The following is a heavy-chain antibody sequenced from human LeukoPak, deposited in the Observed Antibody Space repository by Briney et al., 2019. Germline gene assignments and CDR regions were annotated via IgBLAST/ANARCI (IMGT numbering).Heavy chain of an antibody. CDR1: GGSISSGNYY. CDR3: AREVVSLSEWFDP. Sequence: SQTLSLTCTVSGGSISSGNYYWTWIRQPAGKGLEWIGRVSTSGSTSYNPSLKSRVTMSIDTSKNHFSLKLNSVTAADMAMYYCAREVVSLSEWFDPWGQGTLVTVSS. CDR2: VSTSGST. J-gene: IGHJ5*02. V-gene: IGHV4-61*02. D-gene: IGHD2-15*01.